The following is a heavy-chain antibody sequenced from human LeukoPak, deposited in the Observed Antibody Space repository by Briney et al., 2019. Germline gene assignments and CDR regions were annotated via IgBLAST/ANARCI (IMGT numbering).Heavy chain of an antibody. CDR2: ISWNSGSI. V-gene: IGHV3-9*03. CDR1: GFTFDDYA. J-gene: IGHJ4*02. CDR3: AKRSGSYYKYDY. D-gene: IGHD3-10*01. Sequence: GGSLRLSCAASGFTFDDYAMHWVRQAPGKGLEWVSGISWNSGSIGYADSVKGRFTISRDNAKNSLYLQMNSLRAEDMALYYCAKRSGSYYKYDYWGQGTLVTVSS.